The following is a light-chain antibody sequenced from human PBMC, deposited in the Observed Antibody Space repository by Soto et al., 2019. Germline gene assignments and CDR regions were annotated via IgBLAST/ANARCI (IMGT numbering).Light chain of an antibody. J-gene: IGLJ2*01. CDR3: CSYADGQTLA. Sequence: QSVLTQPASVSGSPGQSITISCTGTSSDVGGYNYVSWYQQHPGKAPKLMIYHVVQRPSGVPDRFSGSKSGTTASLIISGLQAEDEADYFCCSYADGQTLAFGGGTKVTVL. CDR1: SSDVGGYNY. CDR2: HVV. V-gene: IGLV2-11*01.